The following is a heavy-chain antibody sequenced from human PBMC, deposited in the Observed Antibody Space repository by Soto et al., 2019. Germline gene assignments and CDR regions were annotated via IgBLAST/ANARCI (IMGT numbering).Heavy chain of an antibody. CDR1: GFTFTSSA. J-gene: IGHJ3*02. CDR3: AAPYYYDSSGYWLDAFDI. Sequence: SVKVSCKASGFTFTSSAVQWVRQARGQRLEWIGWIVVGSGNTNYAQKFQERVTITRDMSTSTAYMELSSLRSEDTAVYYCAAPYYYDSSGYWLDAFDIWGQGTMVTVSS. CDR2: IVVGSGNT. V-gene: IGHV1-58*01. D-gene: IGHD3-22*01.